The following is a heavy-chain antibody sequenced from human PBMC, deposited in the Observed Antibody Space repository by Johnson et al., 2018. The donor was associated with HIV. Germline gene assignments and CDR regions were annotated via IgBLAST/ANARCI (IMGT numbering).Heavy chain of an antibody. CDR1: GFTFSSYG. CDR2: ISSSGSII. CDR3: ARVYYDILADYYYEAFDI. V-gene: IGHV3-48*04. D-gene: IGHD3-9*01. Sequence: VQLVESGGGVVQPGRSLRLSCAASGFTFSSYGMHWVRQAPGKGLEWVSYISSSGSIIWYADSVKGRFTISRDNAKNSLYLQMNSLRAEDTAVYYCARVYYDILADYYYEAFDIWGQGTMVTVSS. J-gene: IGHJ3*02.